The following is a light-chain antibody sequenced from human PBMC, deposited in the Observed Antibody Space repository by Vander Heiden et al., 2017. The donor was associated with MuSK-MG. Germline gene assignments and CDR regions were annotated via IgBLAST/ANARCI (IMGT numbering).Light chain of an antibody. CDR1: SSDVGAYNY. CDR2: DVT. CDR3: CSYAGSYWL. Sequence: QSALTQPRSVSGSPGQSVTISCTGSSSDVGAYNYGSWYQQHPGKVPKLIIYDVTKRPSGVPDRFSGSKSGTPASLTISGLQSEYDADDHCCSYAGSYWLFGGGTKLTVL. J-gene: IGLJ2*01. V-gene: IGLV2-11*01.